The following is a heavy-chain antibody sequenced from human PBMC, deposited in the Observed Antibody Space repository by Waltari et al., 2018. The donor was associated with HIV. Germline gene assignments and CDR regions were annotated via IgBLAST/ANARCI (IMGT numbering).Heavy chain of an antibody. CDR1: GGSISSYY. J-gene: IGHJ5*02. D-gene: IGHD1-1*01. CDR2: IYYSGST. Sequence: QVQLQESGPGLVKPSETLSLTCTVSGGSISSYYWSWIRQPPGKGLEWIGYIYYSGSTNYNPSLKSRVTISVDTSKNQFSLKLSSVTAADTAVYYCARAKGNGGPRGGWFDPWGQGTLVTVSS. CDR3: ARAKGNGGPRGGWFDP. V-gene: IGHV4-59*01.